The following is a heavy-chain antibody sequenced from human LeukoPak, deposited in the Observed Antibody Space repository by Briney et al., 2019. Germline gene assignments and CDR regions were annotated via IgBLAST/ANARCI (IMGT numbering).Heavy chain of an antibody. J-gene: IGHJ4*02. V-gene: IGHV3-9*02. CDR3: AKQKGSSWYGLDY. Sequence: GRSLRLSCAASGFTSVDYAMHWVRQAPGKGLEWVSGISWNSGSIGYADSVKGRFTISRDNAKNSLYLQMNSLRAEDTALYYCAKQKGSSWYGLDYWGQGTLVTVSS. CDR2: ISWNSGSI. CDR1: GFTSVDYA. D-gene: IGHD6-13*01.